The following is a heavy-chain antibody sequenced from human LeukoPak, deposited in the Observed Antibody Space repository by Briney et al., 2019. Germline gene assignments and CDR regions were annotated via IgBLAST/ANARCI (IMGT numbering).Heavy chain of an antibody. Sequence: GESLKISCKGSGYSFTSYWIGWVRQMPGKGLEWMGIIYPGDSDTRYSPSFQGQVTFSADKSITTAYLQWSSLKASDTAMYFCARRSAVTQLDAFDIWGQGTKVTVSS. V-gene: IGHV5-51*01. J-gene: IGHJ3*02. CDR1: GYSFTSYW. CDR3: ARRSAVTQLDAFDI. D-gene: IGHD4-23*01. CDR2: IYPGDSDT.